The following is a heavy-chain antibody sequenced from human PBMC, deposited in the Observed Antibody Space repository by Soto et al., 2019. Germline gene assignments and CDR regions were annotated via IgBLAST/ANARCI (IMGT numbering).Heavy chain of an antibody. CDR1: GGSISSYY. CDR2: IYYSGST. D-gene: IGHD6-13*01. J-gene: IGHJ5*02. Sequence: SETLSLTCTVSGGSISSYYWSWIRQPPGKGLEWIGYIYYSGSTNYNPSLKSRVTISVDTSKNQFSLKLSSVTAADTAVYYCARGSSWSDPYNWFDPWGQGTLVTVS. CDR3: ARGSSWSDPYNWFDP. V-gene: IGHV4-59*01.